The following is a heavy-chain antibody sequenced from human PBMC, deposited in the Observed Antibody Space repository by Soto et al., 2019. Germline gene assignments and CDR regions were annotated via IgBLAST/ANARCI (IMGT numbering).Heavy chain of an antibody. Sequence: GGSLRLACSASGFTFSSYAMHWVRQAPGKGLEYVSAISSNGGSTYYADSVKGRFTISRDNSKNTLYLQMSSLRAEDTAVYYCVKDSTAAAVTRFDPWGQGTLVTVSS. D-gene: IGHD6-13*01. CDR2: ISSNGGST. V-gene: IGHV3-64D*06. CDR3: VKDSTAAAVTRFDP. CDR1: GFTFSSYA. J-gene: IGHJ5*02.